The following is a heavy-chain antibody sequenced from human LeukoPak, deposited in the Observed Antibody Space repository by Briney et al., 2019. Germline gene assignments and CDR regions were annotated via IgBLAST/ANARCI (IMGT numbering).Heavy chain of an antibody. CDR2: ISAYDGNT. Sequence: ASVKVSCKASGYTFTSYGISWVRQAPGQGLEWMGWISAYDGNTHYAQKLQGRVTMTTDTSTSTVYMELRSLRSDDTAVYYCARGSPPRRNYDSRGYYSYYFDYWGQGTLVTVSS. D-gene: IGHD3-22*01. CDR3: ARGSPPRRNYDSRGYYSYYFDY. CDR1: GYTFTSYG. V-gene: IGHV1-18*01. J-gene: IGHJ4*02.